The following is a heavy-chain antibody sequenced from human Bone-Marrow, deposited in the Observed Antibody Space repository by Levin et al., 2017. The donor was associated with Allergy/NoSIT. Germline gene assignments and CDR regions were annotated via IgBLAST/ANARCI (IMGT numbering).Heavy chain of an antibody. J-gene: IGHJ4*02. CDR2: IDPRDSDT. Sequence: RGESLKISCKGSGYNFNIYWIAWVRQVPGKSLEWMGVIDPRDSDTRYSPSFEGQVTMSVDKSRSTVHLQWNTLKASDTAMYFCARYQHPQGSGSYLAYWGQGSLVIVSS. CDR1: GYNFNIYW. V-gene: IGHV5-51*01. CDR3: ARYQHPQGSGSYLAY. D-gene: IGHD3-10*01.